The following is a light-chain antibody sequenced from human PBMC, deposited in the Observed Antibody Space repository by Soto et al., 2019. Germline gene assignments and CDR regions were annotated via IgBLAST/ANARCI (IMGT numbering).Light chain of an antibody. J-gene: IGKJ5*01. CDR1: QYITIY. CDR2: DAS. CDR3: QQRSNWPPT. Sequence: EIVLTQSPATLSLSPGERATLSCRASQYITIYLAWYQQKPGQAPRLLIYDASNRATGIPARFSGSGSGTDFTLTISSLEPEDFAVYYCQQRSNWPPTFGQGTRLEIK. V-gene: IGKV3-11*01.